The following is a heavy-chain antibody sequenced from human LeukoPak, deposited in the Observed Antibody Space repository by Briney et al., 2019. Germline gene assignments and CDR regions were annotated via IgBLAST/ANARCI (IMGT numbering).Heavy chain of an antibody. D-gene: IGHD2-15*01. CDR1: GGSLSGHY. CDR2: INHSGST. J-gene: IGHJ5*02. Sequence: PSETLSLTCAVYGGSLSGHYWSCIRQPPGKGLEWIGEINHSGSTTYNPSLKGRVTISVDTSKNQFSLKLTSVTAADTAVYYCARNEDCSGGSCYNWFDPWGQGTLVTVSS. V-gene: IGHV4-34*01. CDR3: ARNEDCSGGSCYNWFDP.